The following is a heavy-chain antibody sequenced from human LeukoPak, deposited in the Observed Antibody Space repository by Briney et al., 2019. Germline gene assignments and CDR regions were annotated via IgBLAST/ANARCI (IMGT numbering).Heavy chain of an antibody. CDR3: ARDLGATG. J-gene: IGHJ4*02. Sequence: PGGSLRLSCAASGFTFSSYTMNWVRQAPGKGLEWVSCISGTSVYIYYADSVKGRFTISRDNAENSLYLQMNSLRAEDTAVYHCARDLGATGWGQGTLVTVSS. V-gene: IGHV3-21*01. CDR2: ISGTSVYI. CDR1: GFTFSSYT. D-gene: IGHD1-26*01.